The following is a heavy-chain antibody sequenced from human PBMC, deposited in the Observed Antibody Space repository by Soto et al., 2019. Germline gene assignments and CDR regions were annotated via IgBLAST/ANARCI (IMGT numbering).Heavy chain of an antibody. CDR1: GFTVSSNY. Sequence: EVQLVESGGGLVQPGGSLRLSCAASGFTVSSNYMSWVRQAPGKGLEWVSVIYSGGSTYYADSVKGRFTISRDNSKNTLYLQMNSLRAEDTAVYYCARCDYDYIWGSYRYFDYWGQGTLVTVSS. J-gene: IGHJ4*02. V-gene: IGHV3-66*01. CDR3: ARCDYDYIWGSYRYFDY. CDR2: IYSGGST. D-gene: IGHD3-16*02.